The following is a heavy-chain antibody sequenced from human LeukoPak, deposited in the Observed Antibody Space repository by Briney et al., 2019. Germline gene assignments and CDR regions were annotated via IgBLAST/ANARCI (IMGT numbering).Heavy chain of an antibody. D-gene: IGHD2-8*01. V-gene: IGHV3-74*01. J-gene: IGHJ3*02. Sequence: GGSLRLSCAASGFTLSSYWMHWVRQAPVKGLVWVSGINSDGGSTRYADSVKGRFIITRDNAKNMLYLRMNSLRAEDTAVYYCASMNGHAFDIWGQGTRVTVSS. CDR1: GFTLSSYW. CDR2: INSDGGST. CDR3: ASMNGHAFDI.